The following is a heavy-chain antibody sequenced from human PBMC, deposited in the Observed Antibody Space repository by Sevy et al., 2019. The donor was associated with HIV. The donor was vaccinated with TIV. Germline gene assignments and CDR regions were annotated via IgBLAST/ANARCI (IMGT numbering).Heavy chain of an antibody. J-gene: IGHJ6*02. V-gene: IGHV3-49*03. CDR2: IRSKAYGGTT. Sequence: GGSLRLSCTASGFTFGDYAMSWFRQAPGKGLEWVGFIRSKAYGGTTEYAASVKGRFTISRDDSKSIAYLQMNSLKTXXXXXXXXXXXXXXXXXXXXXXXXYYYGMDVWGQGTTVTVSS. CDR3: XXXXXXXXXXXXXXXXYYYGMDV. CDR1: GFTFGDYA.